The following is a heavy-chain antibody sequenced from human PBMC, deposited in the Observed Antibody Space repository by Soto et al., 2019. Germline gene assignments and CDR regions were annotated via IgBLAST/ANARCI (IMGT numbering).Heavy chain of an antibody. D-gene: IGHD3-3*01. J-gene: IGHJ6*03. Sequence: SETLSLTCTVSGGSISSYYWSWIRQPPGKGLEWIGYIYYSGSTNYNPSLKSRVTISVDTSKNQFSLKLSSVTAADTAVYYCARGNGFLEWYYYYYMDVWGKGTTVTVSS. CDR3: ARGNGFLEWYYYYYMDV. V-gene: IGHV4-59*01. CDR2: IYYSGST. CDR1: GGSISSYY.